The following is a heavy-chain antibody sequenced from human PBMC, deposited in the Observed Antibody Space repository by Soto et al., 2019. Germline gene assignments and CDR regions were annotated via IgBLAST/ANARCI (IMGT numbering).Heavy chain of an antibody. CDR2: ISSGSSSI. D-gene: IGHD1-26*01. V-gene: IGHV3-48*02. Sequence: EVQLVESGGGLVQPGGSLRLSCAASGFTFSSYSMNWVRQAPGKGLECVSYISSGSSSIYYADSVKGRFTISRDNAKNSVYLQMNSLRDEDTAVYYCARDAGSLGYRGQGTLVTVSS. CDR3: ARDAGSLGY. CDR1: GFTFSSYS. J-gene: IGHJ4*02.